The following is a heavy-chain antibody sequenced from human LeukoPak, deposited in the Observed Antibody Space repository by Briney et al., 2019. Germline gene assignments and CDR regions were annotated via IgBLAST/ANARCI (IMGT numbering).Heavy chain of an antibody. J-gene: IGHJ4*02. CDR1: GGTFSSYA. CDR3: ARHQQQLVTGYDY. V-gene: IGHV1-69*05. CDR2: IIPIFGTA. Sequence: GSSVEVSCKASGGTFSSYAISWVRQAPGQGLEWMGGIIPIFGTANYAQKFQGRVTITTDESTSTAYMELSSLRSEDTAVYYCARHQQQLVTGYDYWGQGTLVTVSS. D-gene: IGHD6-13*01.